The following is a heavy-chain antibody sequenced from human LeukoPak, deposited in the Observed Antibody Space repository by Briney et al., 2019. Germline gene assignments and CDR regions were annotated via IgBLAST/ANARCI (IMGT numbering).Heavy chain of an antibody. CDR1: GYTFTSYD. CDR3: ARVYGRLHYYDSSGYRALHY. D-gene: IGHD3-22*01. CDR2: MNPNSGNT. J-gene: IGHJ4*02. Sequence: ASVKVSCKASGYTFTSYDINWVRQATGQGLEWMGWMNPNSGNTGYAQKFQGRVTMTRNTSISTAYMGLSSLRSEDTAVYYCARVYGRLHYYDSSGYRALHYWGQGTLVTVSS. V-gene: IGHV1-8*01.